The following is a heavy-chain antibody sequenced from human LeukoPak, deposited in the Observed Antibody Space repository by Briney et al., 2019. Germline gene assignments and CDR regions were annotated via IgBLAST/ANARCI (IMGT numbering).Heavy chain of an antibody. CDR1: GGSIIGGGYS. D-gene: IGHD6-13*01. CDR3: ARVPYSSSYPNWFDP. V-gene: IGHV4-30-2*01. CDR2: IYHSGTT. Sequence: SQTLSLTCAVSGGSIIGGGYSWSWIRHPPGKGLERIGYIYHSGTTYYNPSLQSRVTTSVDGSTNHFSLQLSSVPAADTAVYYCARVPYSSSYPNWFDPWGQGTLVTVSS. J-gene: IGHJ5*02.